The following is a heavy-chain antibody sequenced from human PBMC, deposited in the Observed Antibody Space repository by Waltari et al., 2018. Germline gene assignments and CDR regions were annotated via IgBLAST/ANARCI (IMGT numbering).Heavy chain of an antibody. CDR1: GGTFSSYA. CDR3: ASRLEYCSGGSCLHAFDI. D-gene: IGHD2-15*01. CDR2: IIPIRGIA. V-gene: IGHV1-69*04. J-gene: IGHJ3*02. Sequence: QVQLVQSGAEVKKPGSSVKVSCKASGGTFSSYAISWVRQAPGQGLEWMGGIIPIRGIASYAQKFQGRVTITADESTSTAYMGLSSLRSEDAAVYYCASRLEYCSGGSCLHAFDIWGQGTMVTVSS.